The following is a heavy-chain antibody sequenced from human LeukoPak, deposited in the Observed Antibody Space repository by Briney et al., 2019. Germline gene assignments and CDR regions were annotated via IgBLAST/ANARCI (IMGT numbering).Heavy chain of an antibody. CDR3: AEIGSGNKFNF. Sequence: PGGSLRLSCLASGFTFSDCDMSWVRLSPGKGPEWVSAIASSGGTSFYADSVKGRFTISRDSSKSTMYLQMSGLRADDTAVYYCAEIGSGNKFNFWGQGTLVTVSS. CDR1: GFTFSDCD. J-gene: IGHJ4*02. D-gene: IGHD3-3*01. CDR2: IASSGGTS. V-gene: IGHV3-23*01.